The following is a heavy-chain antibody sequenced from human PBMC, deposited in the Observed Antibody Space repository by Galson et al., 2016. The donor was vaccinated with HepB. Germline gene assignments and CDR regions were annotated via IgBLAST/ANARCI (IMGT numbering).Heavy chain of an antibody. CDR2: IISFTGAS. CDR3: GAYGDYLSDVEF. V-gene: IGHV1-69*11. D-gene: IGHD4-17*01. Sequence: SVKVSCKASGAALSGLAITWVRQAPGQGLEWMGTIISFTGASNYAQKFQHRITITADEATSTAYMEVRGLTSEDTAMYCCGAYGDYLSDVEFWGQGTRVTVSS. J-gene: IGHJ4*02. CDR1: GAALSGLA.